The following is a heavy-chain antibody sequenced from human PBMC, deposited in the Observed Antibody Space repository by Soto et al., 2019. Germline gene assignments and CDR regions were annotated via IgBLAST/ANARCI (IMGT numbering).Heavy chain of an antibody. J-gene: IGHJ3*02. CDR1: GGTFSSYT. Sequence: QVQLVQSGAEVKKPGSSVKVSCKASGGTFSSYTISWVRQAPGQGLEWLGRIIPILGIENYEQKFQGRVTITADKSTRTAYMELSSLSSEDTAVYYCATPRDDAFDIWGQGTMVTVSS. CDR3: ATPRDDAFDI. V-gene: IGHV1-69*02. CDR2: IIPILGIE.